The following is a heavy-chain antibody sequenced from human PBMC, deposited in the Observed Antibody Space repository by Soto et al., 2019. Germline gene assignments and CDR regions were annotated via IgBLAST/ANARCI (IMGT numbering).Heavy chain of an antibody. CDR2: IIPIFGTA. V-gene: IGHV1-69*01. CDR1: GGTFSSYA. CDR3: AREGQKEGLYYYDSSGYPGDYFDY. Sequence: QVQLVQSGAEVKKPGSSVKVSCKASGGTFSSYAISWVRQAPGQGLEWMGGIIPIFGTANYAQKFQGRVTITADESTSTAYMELSSLRSEDTAVYYCAREGQKEGLYYYDSSGYPGDYFDYWGQGTLVTVSS. J-gene: IGHJ4*02. D-gene: IGHD3-22*01.